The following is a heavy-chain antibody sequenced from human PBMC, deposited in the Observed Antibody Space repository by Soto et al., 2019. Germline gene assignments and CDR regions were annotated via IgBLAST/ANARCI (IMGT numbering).Heavy chain of an antibody. J-gene: IGHJ4*02. CDR1: GGTFSSYA. CDR2: IIPIFGTA. Sequence: QVQLVQSGAEVKEPGSSVKVSCKASGGTFSSYAISWVRQAPGQGLEWMGGIIPIFGTANYAQKFQGRVTITADESTSTAYMELSSLRSEDTAVYYCASHYAYYYDSSGYYGYWGQGTLVTVSS. V-gene: IGHV1-69*01. D-gene: IGHD3-22*01. CDR3: ASHYAYYYDSSGYYGY.